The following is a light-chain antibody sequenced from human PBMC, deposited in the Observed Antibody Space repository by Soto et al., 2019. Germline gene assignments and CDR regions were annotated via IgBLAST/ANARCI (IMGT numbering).Light chain of an antibody. CDR3: QCYDLSLHNYF. CDR2: GDN. J-gene: IGLJ1*01. Sequence: QSVLTQPPSVSGAPGQRVSISCTGSTSNIGAPYDVHWYQHLPGTAPKLLFYGDNNRPSGVPDRFSGPKSGISASLAITRLQAEDEADYYCQCYDLSLHNYFFGTGTKLTVL. CDR1: TSNIGAPYD. V-gene: IGLV1-40*01.